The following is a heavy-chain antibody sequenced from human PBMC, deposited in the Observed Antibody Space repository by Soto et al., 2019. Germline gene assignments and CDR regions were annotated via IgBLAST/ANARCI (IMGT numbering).Heavy chain of an antibody. Sequence: PGGSLRLSCAASGFTFSSYWMHWVRQAPEKGLMWVSHINSDGSSTTYADSVKGRFTISRDNAKNSLYLQMNSLRAEDTAVYYCARSDGSGSEFDPWGQGTLVTVS. CDR1: GFTFSSYW. CDR3: ARSDGSGSEFDP. V-gene: IGHV3-74*01. CDR2: INSDGSST. J-gene: IGHJ5*02. D-gene: IGHD3-10*01.